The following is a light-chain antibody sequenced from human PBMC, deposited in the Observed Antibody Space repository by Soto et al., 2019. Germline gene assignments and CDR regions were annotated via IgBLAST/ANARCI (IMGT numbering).Light chain of an antibody. CDR3: QQRATWPWT. V-gene: IGKV3-11*01. Sequence: IVLTQSPATLSFSRGERATLSCRASQSIAIYLAWYQQRSGQSPRLLIYDTFNRAPGIPDRFSGSGSGTDFTLTISSLEPEDFAVYYCQQRATWPWTFGQGTTVEIK. J-gene: IGKJ1*01. CDR2: DTF. CDR1: QSIAIY.